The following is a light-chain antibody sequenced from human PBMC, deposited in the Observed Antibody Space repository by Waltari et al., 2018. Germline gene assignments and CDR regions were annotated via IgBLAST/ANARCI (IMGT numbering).Light chain of an antibody. Sequence: DIVMTQSPDSLAVSLGERATINCKSSQSVLYSSNNKNYLAWYQQKPGQPPKMLIYGAATRESGVPDRFSGSGSGIDFTLTITSLQAEDVAVYYCQQYYSTPLAFGQGTRLEIK. CDR1: QSVLYSSNNKNY. CDR3: QQYYSTPLA. CDR2: GAA. J-gene: IGKJ5*01. V-gene: IGKV4-1*01.